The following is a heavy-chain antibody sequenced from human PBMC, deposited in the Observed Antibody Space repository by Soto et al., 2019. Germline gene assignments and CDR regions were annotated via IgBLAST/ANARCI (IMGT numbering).Heavy chain of an antibody. J-gene: IGHJ4*02. CDR3: ARGDTAMDPVDY. CDR2: ISVYNGNT. V-gene: IGHV1-18*01. Sequence: ASVKVSCKASGYIFTSYDISWVRQAPGQGLEWMGWISVYNGNTNYAQKFQGRVTITADKSTSTAYMELSSLRSEDTAVYYCARGDTAMDPVDYWGQGTLVTVSS. D-gene: IGHD5-18*01. CDR1: GYIFTSYD.